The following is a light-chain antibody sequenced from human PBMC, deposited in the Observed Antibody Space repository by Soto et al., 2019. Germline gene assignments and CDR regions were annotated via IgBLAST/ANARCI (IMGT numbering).Light chain of an antibody. Sequence: DIQMTQSPSSLSASVGDRVTITCRAGQSISTYLNWYQQKPGKAPKLLIYAASSLQSGVPSRFSGSGSGTDFTLTINSLQPEDFATYYCQQSYSTPLTFGGGTKVDI. V-gene: IGKV1-39*01. J-gene: IGKJ4*01. CDR3: QQSYSTPLT. CDR1: QSISTY. CDR2: AAS.